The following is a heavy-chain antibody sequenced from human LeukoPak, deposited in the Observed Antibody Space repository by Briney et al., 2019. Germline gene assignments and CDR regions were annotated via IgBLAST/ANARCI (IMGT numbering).Heavy chain of an antibody. D-gene: IGHD2-15*01. V-gene: IGHV1-18*01. CDR2: ISTYNGNT. J-gene: IGHJ6*02. Sequence: AASVKVSCKASGYTFTSYGISWVRQAPGQGLEWMGWISTYNGNTNYAQKLQGRVTMTTDTSTSTAYMELRSLRSDDTAVYYCARDRCSGGSCYSGWSWHYYYGMDVWGQGTTVTVSS. CDR3: ARDRCSGGSCYSGWSWHYYYGMDV. CDR1: GYTFTSYG.